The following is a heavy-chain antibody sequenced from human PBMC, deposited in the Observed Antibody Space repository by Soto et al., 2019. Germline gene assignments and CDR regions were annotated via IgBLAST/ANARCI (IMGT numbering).Heavy chain of an antibody. V-gene: IGHV4-31*03. Sequence: SETLSLTCTVSGGSISSGGYYWSWIRQHPGKGLEWIGYIYYSGSTYYNPSLKSRVTISVDTSKNQFSLKLSFVTAADTAVYYCARDRGSRSFDPWGQGTLVTVSS. D-gene: IGHD3-10*01. J-gene: IGHJ5*02. CDR1: GGSISSGGYY. CDR3: ARDRGSRSFDP. CDR2: IYYSGST.